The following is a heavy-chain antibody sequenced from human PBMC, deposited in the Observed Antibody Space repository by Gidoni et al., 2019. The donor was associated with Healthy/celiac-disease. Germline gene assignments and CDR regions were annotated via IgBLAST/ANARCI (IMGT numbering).Heavy chain of an antibody. D-gene: IGHD6-13*01. J-gene: IGHJ6*02. CDR2: IIPMFGTA. Sequence: VKKPWYSVKVSCKASGGTFSSYAISRVRQAPGQGLEWMGGIIPMFGTANYAKKFQARVTITADESTSTAYMGHSSLRSEDTAVYYCARGESHSSSLYDDYYYGMDVWGQGTTVTVSS. CDR3: ARGESHSSSLYDDYYYGMDV. V-gene: IGHV1-69*01. CDR1: GGTFSSYA.